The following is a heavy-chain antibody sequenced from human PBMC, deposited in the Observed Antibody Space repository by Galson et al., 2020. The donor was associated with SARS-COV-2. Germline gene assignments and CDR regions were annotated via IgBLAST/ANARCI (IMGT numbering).Heavy chain of an antibody. CDR2: TRNKANSYTT. D-gene: IGHD1-1*01. CDR1: GFTFSDHY. V-gene: IGHV3-72*01. Sequence: GGSLRLSCAASGFTFSDHYMDWVRQAPGKGLEWVGRTRNKANSYTTEYAASVKGRFTISRDDSKNSLYLQMNSLKTEDTAVYYCARGVGYNWNDGETYYYYMDVWGKGTTVTVSS. CDR3: ARGVGYNWNDGETYYYYMDV. J-gene: IGHJ6*03.